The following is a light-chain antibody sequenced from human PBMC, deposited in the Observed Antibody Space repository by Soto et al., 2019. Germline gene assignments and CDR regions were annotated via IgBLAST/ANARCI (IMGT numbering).Light chain of an antibody. V-gene: IGLV2-14*03. CDR3: LSYTTSSTYV. CDR2: DVS. CDR1: SSDVGGYNY. J-gene: IGLJ1*01. Sequence: SSLTQPPSVSGSSGQSITIPCTVTSSDVGGYNYVSWYQQHPGIAPKVMIYDVSNRPSGVSNRFSGSKSGNTASLTISGLQAEDEADYYCLSYTTSSTYVFGTGTKVTV.